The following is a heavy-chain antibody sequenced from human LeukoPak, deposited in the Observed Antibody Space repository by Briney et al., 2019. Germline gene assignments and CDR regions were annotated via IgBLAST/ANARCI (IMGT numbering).Heavy chain of an antibody. Sequence: ASVKVSCKASGYTFTSYDINWVRQATGQGLEWMGWMNPNSGNTGYAQKFQGRVTMTRDTSISTAYMELSGLRSDDTAVYYCARVVYCSSTSCYDAFDIWGQGTMVTVSS. V-gene: IGHV1-8*01. CDR3: ARVVYCSSTSCYDAFDI. D-gene: IGHD2-2*01. CDR1: GYTFTSYD. CDR2: MNPNSGNT. J-gene: IGHJ3*02.